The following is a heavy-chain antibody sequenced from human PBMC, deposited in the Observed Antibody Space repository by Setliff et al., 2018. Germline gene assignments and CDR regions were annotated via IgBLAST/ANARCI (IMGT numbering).Heavy chain of an antibody. V-gene: IGHV4-38-2*01. D-gene: IGHD1-26*01. CDR3: ARVPALGGMVGTHGIDY. CDR1: SLSVSSGYF. J-gene: IGHJ4*02. CDR2: MYHGGTT. Sequence: SETLSLTCAVPSLSVSSGYFWGWIRQTPGKGLEWIGCMYHGGTTHYNPSLKSRVTISLDTSRNEFSLKLTSVTAADTAVYYCARVPALGGMVGTHGIDYWGQGTLVTVSS.